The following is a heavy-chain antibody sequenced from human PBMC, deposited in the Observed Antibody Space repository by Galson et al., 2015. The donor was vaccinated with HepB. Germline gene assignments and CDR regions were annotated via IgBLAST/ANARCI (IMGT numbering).Heavy chain of an antibody. CDR2: TWYDGTNK. D-gene: IGHD2-2*01. Sequence: SLRLSCGASGFTFSSFGIHWVRQAPGKGLEWVAVTWYDGTNKYYADSVKGRFTISRDNSENTLYLQMNSLRAEDTAVYYCARGERHCSSTTCYGSTDYYYMDVWGKGTTVTVSS. CDR1: GFTFSSFG. J-gene: IGHJ6*03. V-gene: IGHV3-33*01. CDR3: ARGERHCSSTTCYGSTDYYYMDV.